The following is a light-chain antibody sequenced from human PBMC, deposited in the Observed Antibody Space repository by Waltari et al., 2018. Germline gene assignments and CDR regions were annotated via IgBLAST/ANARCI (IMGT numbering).Light chain of an antibody. CDR2: GAS. Sequence: EIVLTQSPGSLSSSPGERVTISCRASQSVSRALAWYQKKPGQAPRLLIFGASNRATGIPDRFSGSGSETDFSLTISRLEPEDFAVYYCQHYVRLPATFGRGTKVEIK. CDR3: QHYVRLPAT. V-gene: IGKV3-20*01. J-gene: IGKJ1*01. CDR1: QSVSRA.